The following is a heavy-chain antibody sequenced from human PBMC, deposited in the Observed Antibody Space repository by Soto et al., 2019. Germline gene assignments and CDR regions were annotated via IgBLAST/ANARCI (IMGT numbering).Heavy chain of an antibody. CDR3: ARRYCSSTSCFYAFDI. J-gene: IGHJ3*02. D-gene: IGHD2-2*01. Sequence: QLQLQESGPGLVKPSETLSLTCTVSGGSISSSSYYWGWIRQPPGKGLEWIGSIYYSGSTYYNPSLKSRVTIPVDTSKNQFSLKLSSVTAADTAVYYCARRYCSSTSCFYAFDIWGQGTMVTVSS. CDR1: GGSISSSSYY. CDR2: IYYSGST. V-gene: IGHV4-39*01.